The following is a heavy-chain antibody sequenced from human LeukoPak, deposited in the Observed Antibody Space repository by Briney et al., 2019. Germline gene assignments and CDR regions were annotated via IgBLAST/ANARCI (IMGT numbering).Heavy chain of an antibody. V-gene: IGHV3-48*04. J-gene: IGHJ5*02. D-gene: IGHD3-22*01. CDR2: ISSSSSTI. CDR3: ARDPYDSSGYYSSWFDP. CDR1: GFTFSSYS. Sequence: GGSLRLSCAASGFTFSSYSMNWVRQAPGKGLEWVSSISSSSSTIYYADSVKGRFTISRDNAKNSLYLQMNSLRAEDTAVYYCARDPYDSSGYYSSWFDPWGQGTLVTVSS.